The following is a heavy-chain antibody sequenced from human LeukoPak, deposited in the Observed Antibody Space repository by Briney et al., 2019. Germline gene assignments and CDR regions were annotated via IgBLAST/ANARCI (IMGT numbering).Heavy chain of an antibody. CDR2: ISGSGGST. CDR1: GFTFSSYA. J-gene: IGHJ4*02. Sequence: GGSLRLSCAASGFTFSSYAMSWVRQAPGKGLEWVSAISGSGGSTYYADSVKGRFTISRDNSKNTLYLQMNSLRAEDTAVYYCASSERTHIVVVTAIPDYFDYWGQGTLVTVSS. V-gene: IGHV3-23*01. CDR3: ASSERTHIVVVTAIPDYFDY. D-gene: IGHD2-21*02.